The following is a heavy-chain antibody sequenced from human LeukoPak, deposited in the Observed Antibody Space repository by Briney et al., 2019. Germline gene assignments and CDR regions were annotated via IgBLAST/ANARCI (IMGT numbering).Heavy chain of an antibody. CDR3: AREAITATDYSYSGMDV. CDR1: GYTFSGYY. Sequence: ASVKVSCKASGYTFSGYYIHWARQAPGQGLEWMGWINPNSGVTNYAQKFQGRVTMTRDTSISAAYMELSRLRSDDTALYFCAREAITATDYSYSGMDVWGQGTTVTVSS. D-gene: IGHD1-14*01. CDR2: INPNSGVT. V-gene: IGHV1-2*02. J-gene: IGHJ6*02.